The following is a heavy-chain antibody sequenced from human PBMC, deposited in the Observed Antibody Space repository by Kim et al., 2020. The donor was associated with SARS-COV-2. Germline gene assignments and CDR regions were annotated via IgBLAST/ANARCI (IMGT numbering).Heavy chain of an antibody. V-gene: IGHV4-34*01. CDR2: INHSGST. CDR3: ARASGGITMIVVVTPYYYYGMDV. D-gene: IGHD3-22*01. CDR1: GGSFSGYY. J-gene: IGHJ6*02. Sequence: SETLSLTCAVYGGSFSGYYWSWIRQPPGKGLEWIGEINHSGSTNYNPSLKSRVTISVDTSKNQFSLKLSSVTAADTAVYYCARASGGITMIVVVTPYYYYGMDVGGRGTTVTVSS.